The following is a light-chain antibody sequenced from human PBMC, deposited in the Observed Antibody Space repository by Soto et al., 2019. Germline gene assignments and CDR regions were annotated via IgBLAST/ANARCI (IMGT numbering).Light chain of an antibody. J-gene: IGLJ2*01. Sequence: QSVLTQPPAASGTPGQRVTISCSGSTSNIESNFVYWYQQLPGTAPKAVIYKNNQRPSVVPDRFSGSKSGTSASLAISGLRSEDEADYSCAVWDDSLSVVVFGGGTKLTVL. CDR2: KNN. V-gene: IGLV1-47*01. CDR3: AVWDDSLSVVV. CDR1: TSNIESNF.